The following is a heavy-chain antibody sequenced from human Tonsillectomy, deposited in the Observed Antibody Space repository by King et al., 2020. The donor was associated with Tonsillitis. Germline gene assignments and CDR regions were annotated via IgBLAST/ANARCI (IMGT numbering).Heavy chain of an antibody. Sequence: VQLVQSGAEMRKPGASLKVSCKASGYAFTAYYITWVRQAPGQGLEWMGWINPDSGGTDSAQKFQGRLTMTSDASINTVYMSLVSLTSDDTAIYYCAILGLAAGVTYWGQGTLVTVSS. J-gene: IGHJ4*02. CDR3: AILGLAAGVTY. CDR1: GYAFTAYY. V-gene: IGHV1-2*02. CDR2: INPDSGGT. D-gene: IGHD3-9*01.